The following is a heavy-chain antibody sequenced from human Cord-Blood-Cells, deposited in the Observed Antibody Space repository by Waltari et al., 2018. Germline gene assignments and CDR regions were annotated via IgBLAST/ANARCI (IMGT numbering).Heavy chain of an antibody. CDR2: ISSSSSYK. Sequence: EVQLVESGGGLVKPGGSLRLSCAASGFTFSSYSMNWVRQAPGKGLEWASSISSSSSYKYYADSVEGRFTISRDNAKNSLYLQMNSLRAEDTAVYYCARDSSSSWYYYYYGMDVWGQGTTVTVSS. V-gene: IGHV3-21*01. CDR1: GFTFSSYS. D-gene: IGHD6-13*01. CDR3: ARDSSSSWYYYYYGMDV. J-gene: IGHJ6*02.